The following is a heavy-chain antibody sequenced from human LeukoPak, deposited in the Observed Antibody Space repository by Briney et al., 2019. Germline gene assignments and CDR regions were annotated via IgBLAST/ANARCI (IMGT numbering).Heavy chain of an antibody. Sequence: PAHTLSLTCALSVHSISLGGYSWSWIRQPRGKGLEWIGDIYHSGSTYYNPSLQSRVTISVDRSKNQFSLKLSSVTAADTAVYYCAREGYSYGLFDYWGQGTLVTVSS. J-gene: IGHJ4*02. V-gene: IGHV4-30-2*01. CDR1: VHSISLGGYS. CDR3: AREGYSYGLFDY. CDR2: IYHSGST. D-gene: IGHD5-18*01.